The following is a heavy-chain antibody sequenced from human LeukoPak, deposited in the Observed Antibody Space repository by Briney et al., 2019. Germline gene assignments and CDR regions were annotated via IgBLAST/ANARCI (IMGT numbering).Heavy chain of an antibody. J-gene: IGHJ6*02. CDR2: IYSGGST. CDR3: ARIRAPRYYYYYGMDV. CDR1: GFTVSSNY. Sequence: PGGSLRLSCAASGFTVSSNYMSWVRQAPGKGLEWVSVIYSGGSTYYADSVKGRFTISRDNSKNTLYLQMNGLRAEDTAVYYCARIRAPRYYYYYGMDVWGQGTTVTVSS. V-gene: IGHV3-66*01. D-gene: IGHD3-9*01.